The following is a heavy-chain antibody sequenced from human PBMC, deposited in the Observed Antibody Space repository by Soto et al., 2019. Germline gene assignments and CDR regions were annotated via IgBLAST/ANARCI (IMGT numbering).Heavy chain of an antibody. CDR2: ISAYNGNT. V-gene: IGHV1-18*01. Sequence: ASVKVSCKASGYTFTSYGISWVRQAPGRGLEWMGWISAYNGNTNYAQKLQGRVTMTTDTSTSTVYMELSSLRSEDTAVYYCARGSPSRVLLWSGELKTWCQGTLLTVYS. D-gene: IGHD3-10*01. J-gene: IGHJ4*02. CDR1: GYTFTSYG. CDR3: ARGSPSRVLLWSGELKT.